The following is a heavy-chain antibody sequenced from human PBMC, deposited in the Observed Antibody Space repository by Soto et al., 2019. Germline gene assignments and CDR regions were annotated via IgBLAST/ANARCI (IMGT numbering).Heavy chain of an antibody. CDR1: GFTFSSYG. Sequence: QVQLVESGGGVVQPGRSLRLSCAASGFTFSSYGMHWVRQAPGKGLEWVAVISYDGSNKYYADSVKGRFTISRDNSKNTLYLQMNSLRAEDTAVYYCAKQESHWSGYSIDAFDIWGQGTMVTVSS. V-gene: IGHV3-30*18. D-gene: IGHD3-3*01. J-gene: IGHJ3*02. CDR2: ISYDGSNK. CDR3: AKQESHWSGYSIDAFDI.